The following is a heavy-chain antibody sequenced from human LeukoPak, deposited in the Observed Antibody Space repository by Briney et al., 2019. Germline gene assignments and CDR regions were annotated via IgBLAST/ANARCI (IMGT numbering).Heavy chain of an antibody. J-gene: IGHJ6*03. CDR1: GFTFSNYE. D-gene: IGHD5-18*01. CDR3: ARVGYSYGYVVGNYYYYYYMDV. Sequence: LRLSCAASGFTFSNYEMNWVRQAPGKGLEWIGTIYYSGSTYYNPSLESRVTISVDTSKNQFSLKLSSVTAADTAVYYCARVGYSYGYVVGNYYYYYYMDVWGKGTTVTVSS. CDR2: IYYSGST. V-gene: IGHV4-39*07.